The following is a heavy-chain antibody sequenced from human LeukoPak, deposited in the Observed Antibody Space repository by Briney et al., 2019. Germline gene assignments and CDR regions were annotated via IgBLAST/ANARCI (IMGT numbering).Heavy chain of an antibody. CDR3: ARSWDTVADAFDI. D-gene: IGHD4-17*01. V-gene: IGHV4-59*01. CDR2: IYYSGST. CDR1: GGSISSYY. J-gene: IGHJ3*02. Sequence: SETLSLTCTVSGGSISSYYWSWIRQPPGKGLEWIGYIYYSGSTNYNPSLKSRVTISVDTSKNQFSLKLSSVTAADTAVYYCARSWDTVADAFDIWGQGTMVTVSS.